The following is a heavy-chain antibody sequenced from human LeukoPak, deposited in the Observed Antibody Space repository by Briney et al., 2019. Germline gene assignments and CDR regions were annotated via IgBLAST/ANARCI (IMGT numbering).Heavy chain of an antibody. D-gene: IGHD3-3*01. V-gene: IGHV3-48*02. CDR2: LKRSNSII. CDR3: ARDAPYDFWSGYQSGYMDV. Sequence: GSLRLSCAASGFTFSSYSMNWVRQAPGKGLEWVSYLKRSNSIIYYADSVKGRFTISRDNAKDSLYLQMNSLRDEDTAVYYCARDAPYDFWSGYQSGYMDVWGKGTTVTVSS. J-gene: IGHJ6*03. CDR1: GFTFSSYS.